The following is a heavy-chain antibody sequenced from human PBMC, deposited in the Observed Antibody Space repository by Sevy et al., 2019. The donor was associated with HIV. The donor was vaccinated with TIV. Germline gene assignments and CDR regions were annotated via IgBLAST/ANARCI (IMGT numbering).Heavy chain of an antibody. J-gene: IGHJ4*02. CDR3: AGAYDYVWGRFDY. CDR1: GFTFTSSA. Sequence: ASVKVSCKASGFTFTSSAVQWVRQARGQRLEWIGWIVDGSGNTNYAQKFQERVTITRDMSTSTAYMELSSLRSEDTAVYYWAGAYDYVWGRFDYWGQGTLVTVSS. D-gene: IGHD3-16*01. V-gene: IGHV1-58*01. CDR2: IVDGSGNT.